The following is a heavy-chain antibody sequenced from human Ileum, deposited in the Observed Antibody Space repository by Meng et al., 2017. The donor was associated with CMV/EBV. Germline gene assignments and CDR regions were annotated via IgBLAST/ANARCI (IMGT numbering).Heavy chain of an antibody. J-gene: IGHJ4*02. Sequence: GGSLRLSCTASGFTFTSYSINWVRQAPGKGLEWLSYISGSSTYIYHADSVKGRFTISRDNAKNSVYLQLNSLRAEDTAVYFCASGFGSAWYGGYFFDCWGQGVLVTVSS. CDR3: ASGFGSAWYGGYFFDC. V-gene: IGHV3-21*01. CDR2: ISGSSTYI. D-gene: IGHD6-19*01. CDR1: GFTFTSYS.